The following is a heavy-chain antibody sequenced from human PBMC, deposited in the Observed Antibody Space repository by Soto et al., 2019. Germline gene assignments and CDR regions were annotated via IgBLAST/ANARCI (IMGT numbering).Heavy chain of an antibody. CDR3: AREAPMEGSGSYYNPDAFDS. D-gene: IGHD3-10*01. J-gene: IGHJ3*02. CDR2: ISYDGSNK. V-gene: IGHV3-30-3*01. Sequence: GGSLRLSCAASGFTFDSYSMHWVRPAQGKVLEWVAVISYDGSNKYYADSVKGRFTISRDNSKNTLYLQMNSLRAEDTAVYYCAREAPMEGSGSYYNPDAFDSWVQGTMVTVSS. CDR1: GFTFDSYS.